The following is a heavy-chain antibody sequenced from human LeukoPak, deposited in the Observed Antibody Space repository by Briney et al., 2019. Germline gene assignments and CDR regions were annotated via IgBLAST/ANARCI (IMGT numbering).Heavy chain of an antibody. CDR2: IIPIFGTA. Sequence: SVKVSCKASGGTFSSYAISWVRRAPGQGLEWMGGIIPIFGTANYAQKFQGRVTITTEESTSTAYMALSSLSSEDTAVYYCSRAEILSGYYPRYYFDYWGQGTLVTVSS. J-gene: IGHJ4*02. V-gene: IGHV1-69*05. D-gene: IGHD3-9*01. CDR1: GGTFSSYA. CDR3: SRAEILSGYYPRYYFDY.